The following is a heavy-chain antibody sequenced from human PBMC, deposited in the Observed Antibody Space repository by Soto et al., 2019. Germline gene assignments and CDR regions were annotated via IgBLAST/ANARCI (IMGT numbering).Heavy chain of an antibody. Sequence: QVQLVESGGGVVQPGRSLRLSCAASGFTFSSYGMHWVRQAPGKGLEWVALVWYDGGNKYYADSVKGRFTISRDNSKNTLYLQMNSLSDDDTAVYYCVRAAGYSGNDYVYYYGMDVWGQGTTGTVSS. J-gene: IGHJ6*02. CDR1: GFTFSSYG. CDR3: VRAAGYSGNDYVYYYGMDV. V-gene: IGHV3-33*01. CDR2: VWYDGGNK. D-gene: IGHD5-12*01.